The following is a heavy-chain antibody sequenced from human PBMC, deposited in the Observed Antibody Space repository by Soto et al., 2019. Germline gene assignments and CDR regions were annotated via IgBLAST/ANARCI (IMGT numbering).Heavy chain of an antibody. V-gene: IGHV3-7*03. Sequence: GGSLRLSCAASGFSIFTYWMSCVRHAPGKGLEWVANIKSDGSEKYYVDSVNGRFIISIDNSKESRYLQMNSLRTEATAVHYGALHTRGYYHDSNGYYHHDALDILGRKTMVTVSS. CDR2: IKSDGSEK. J-gene: IGHJ3*02. CDR1: GFSIFTYW. CDR3: ALHTRGYYHDSNGYYHHDALDI. D-gene: IGHD3-22*01.